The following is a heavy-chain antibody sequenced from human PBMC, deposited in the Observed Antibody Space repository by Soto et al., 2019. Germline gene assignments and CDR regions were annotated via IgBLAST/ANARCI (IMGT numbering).Heavy chain of an antibody. Sequence: PSETLSLTCIVSGGSISSTTYYWVWIRQPPGKGLEYIGTIYYSGSTYYNPSLKSRITISVDTLKNHFSLELSSVTAADTAVYYCARHSVSGSYYSPVDYWGQGTLVTVSS. D-gene: IGHD3-10*01. CDR3: ARHSVSGSYYSPVDY. CDR2: IYYSGST. V-gene: IGHV4-39*02. CDR1: GGSISSTTYY. J-gene: IGHJ4*02.